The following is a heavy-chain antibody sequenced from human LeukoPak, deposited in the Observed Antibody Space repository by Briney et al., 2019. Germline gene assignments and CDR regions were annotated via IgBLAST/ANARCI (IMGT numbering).Heavy chain of an antibody. CDR3: AEGRVFPPYMVRGVIFDY. CDR2: INHSGST. J-gene: IGHJ4*02. D-gene: IGHD3-10*01. CDR1: GGSFSGYY. V-gene: IGHV4-34*01. Sequence: SETLSLTCAVYGGSFSGYYWSWIRQPPGKGLEWIGEINHSGSTNYNPSLKSPVTISVDTSKTQFSLKLSSVTAADTAVYYCAEGRVFPPYMVRGVIFDYWGQGTLVTVSS.